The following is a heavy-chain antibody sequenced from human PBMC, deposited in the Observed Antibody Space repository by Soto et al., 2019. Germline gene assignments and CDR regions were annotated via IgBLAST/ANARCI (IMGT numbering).Heavy chain of an antibody. CDR2: MNPNSGDK. J-gene: IGHJ5*02. V-gene: IGHV1-8*01. Sequence: QVQLVQSGAEVKRPGASVKVSCKASGYTFSSYNIYWVRQAKGQGLEWMGWMNPNSGDKGYAQKFLDRVTMTRDTTIRTAYLELNNLTSEDTAVYYCASGGRYLEWFPWFDPWGQGTLVTVSS. CDR1: GYTFSSYN. CDR3: ASGGRYLEWFPWFDP. D-gene: IGHD3-3*01.